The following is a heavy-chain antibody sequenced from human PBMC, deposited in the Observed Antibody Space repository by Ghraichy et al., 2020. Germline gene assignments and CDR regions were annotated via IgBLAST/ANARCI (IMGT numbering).Heavy chain of an antibody. CDR2: VKNKANSFTT. D-gene: IGHD6-13*01. CDR1: GFTFSNHY. CDR3: ARGWYSSSSSGGFDY. J-gene: IGHJ4*02. Sequence: GGSLRLSCAASGFTFSNHYMDWVRQAPGKGLEWVGRVKNKANSFTTDYAASVKGRFTISRDDSKNSLYLQMNSLKTEDTAVYYCARGWYSSSSSGGFDYWGQGTLVAVSS. V-gene: IGHV3-72*01.